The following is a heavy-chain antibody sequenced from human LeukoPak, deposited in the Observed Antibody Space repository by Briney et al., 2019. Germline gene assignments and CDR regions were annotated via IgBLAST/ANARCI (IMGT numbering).Heavy chain of an antibody. J-gene: IGHJ4*02. CDR1: GDTLTELS. CDR3: ATGVESSGWPLGDY. CDR2: FDPEDGET. V-gene: IGHV1-24*01. D-gene: IGHD6-19*01. Sequence: GASVKVSCKVSGDTLTELSMHWVRQAPGNGLEWMGGFDPEDGETIYAQKFQGRVTMTEDTSTDTAYMELSSLRSEDTAVYYCATGVESSGWPLGDYWGQGTLVTVSS.